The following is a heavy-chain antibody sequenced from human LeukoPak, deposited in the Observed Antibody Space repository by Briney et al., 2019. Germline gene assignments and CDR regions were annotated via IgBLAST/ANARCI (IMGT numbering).Heavy chain of an antibody. CDR3: ATSGNYPWFFDY. Sequence: GGSLRLSCAASGFTFSSYAMNWVRQAPGKGLEWVSAISYSGTITYYADSVKGRFTISRDTSKNTLYLQMNSLRAEDTAVYYCATSGNYPWFFDYWGQGTPVTVSS. D-gene: IGHD1-26*01. CDR1: GFTFSSYA. J-gene: IGHJ4*02. CDR2: ISYSGTIT. V-gene: IGHV3-23*01.